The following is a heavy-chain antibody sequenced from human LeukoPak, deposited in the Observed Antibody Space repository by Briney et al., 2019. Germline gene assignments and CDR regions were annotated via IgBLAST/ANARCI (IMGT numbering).Heavy chain of an antibody. CDR3: ARGGGVRSPYYFDY. J-gene: IGHJ4*02. V-gene: IGHV4-34*01. Sequence: PSETLSLTCAVYGGSFSGYYWSWIRQPPGKGLEWIGSIYYSGSTYYNPSLKSRVTISVDTSKNQFSLKLSSVTAADTAVYYCARGGGVRSPYYFDYWGQGTLVTVSS. CDR1: GGSFSGYY. CDR2: IYYSGST. D-gene: IGHD3-10*01.